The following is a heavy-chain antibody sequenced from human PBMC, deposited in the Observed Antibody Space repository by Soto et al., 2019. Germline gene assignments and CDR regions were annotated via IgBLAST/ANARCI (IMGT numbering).Heavy chain of an antibody. J-gene: IGHJ4*02. V-gene: IGHV1-18*04. D-gene: IGHD3-22*01. Sequence: ASVKVSCKASGYTFTSYGISWVRQAPGQGLEWMGWISAYNGNTNYAQKLQGRVTMTTDTSTSTAYMELRSLRSDDTAVYYCARDGTQDYYDSSGYSDYWGQGTLVTSPQ. CDR3: ARDGTQDYYDSSGYSDY. CDR2: ISAYNGNT. CDR1: GYTFTSYG.